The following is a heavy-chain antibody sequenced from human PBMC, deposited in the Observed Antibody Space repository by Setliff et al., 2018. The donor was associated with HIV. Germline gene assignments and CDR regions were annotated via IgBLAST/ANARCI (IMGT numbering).Heavy chain of an antibody. Sequence: SETLSLTCTVSGGSISSSSSFWGWIRQPPGKGLEWIGSIYYSGSTYYNPSLQSLVTISVDTSKNQFSLKLSSVTAADTAVYYCARQKTVTTYFDYWCQGTLVTVSS. CDR3: ARQKTVTTYFDY. CDR1: GGSISSSSSF. D-gene: IGHD4-17*01. J-gene: IGHJ4*02. V-gene: IGHV4-39*01. CDR2: IYYSGST.